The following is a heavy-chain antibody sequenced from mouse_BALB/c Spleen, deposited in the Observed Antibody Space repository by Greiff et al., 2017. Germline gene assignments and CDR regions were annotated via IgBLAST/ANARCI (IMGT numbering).Heavy chain of an antibody. Sequence: QVQLQQSGAELVRPGSSVKISCKASGYAFSSYWMNWVKQRPGQGLEWIGQIYPGDGDTNYNGKFKGKATLTADKSSSTAYMQLSSLTSEDSAVYFCARLLRLPFDYWGQGTTLTVSS. CDR1: GYAFSSYW. CDR2: IYPGDGDT. V-gene: IGHV1-80*01. J-gene: IGHJ2*01. D-gene: IGHD1-2*01. CDR3: ARLLRLPFDY.